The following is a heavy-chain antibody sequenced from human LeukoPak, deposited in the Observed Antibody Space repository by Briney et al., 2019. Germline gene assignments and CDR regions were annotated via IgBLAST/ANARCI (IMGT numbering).Heavy chain of an antibody. J-gene: IGHJ4*02. D-gene: IGHD6-19*01. CDR3: ARKVAATTDFDF. CDR1: AFTFSAYG. CDR2: ISGSSSAI. V-gene: IGHV3-48*02. Sequence: GGSRRLSCAASAFTFSAYGINWVRQAPGKGLEWVSYISGSSSAIYYADSVKGRFTISRDNAKHSLYLQMNSLRDEDTAVYYCARKVAATTDFDFWGPGTLVTVSS.